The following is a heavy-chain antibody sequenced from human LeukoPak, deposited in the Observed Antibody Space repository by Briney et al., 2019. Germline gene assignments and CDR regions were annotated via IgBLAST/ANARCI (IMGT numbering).Heavy chain of an antibody. J-gene: IGHJ5*02. V-gene: IGHV7-4-1*02. CDR1: GYTFTSYA. D-gene: IGHD3-3*01. Sequence: ASVKVSCKASGYTFTSYAMNWVRQAPGQGLEWMGWINTNTGNPTYAQGFTGRFAFSLDTSVSTAYLQISSLKAEDTAVYYCARDYDFWSGYYKEGGWFDPWGQGTLVTVSS. CDR2: INTNTGNP. CDR3: ARDYDFWSGYYKEGGWFDP.